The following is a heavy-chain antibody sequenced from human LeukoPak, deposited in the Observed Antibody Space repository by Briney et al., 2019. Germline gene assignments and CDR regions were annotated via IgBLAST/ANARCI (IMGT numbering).Heavy chain of an antibody. Sequence: GGSLRLSCVASGLTYRHYAMDWVRQAPGKGLEWVAMVSYDGRSKYYVDSVKGRFTISRDNSKNTLDLQMSSLRPEDTGVYYCTESSGRPPYYGLDVWGQGTTVTVSS. J-gene: IGHJ6*02. CDR2: VSYDGRSK. CDR3: TESSGRPPYYGLDV. D-gene: IGHD3-22*01. CDR1: GLTYRHYA. V-gene: IGHV3-30*03.